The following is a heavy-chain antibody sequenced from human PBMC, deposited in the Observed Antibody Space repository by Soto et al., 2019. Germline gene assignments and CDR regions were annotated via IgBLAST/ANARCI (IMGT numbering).Heavy chain of an antibody. CDR2: IYPGDSDT. CDR3: ASLPRLNSRSAFDF. D-gene: IGHD6-25*01. Sequence: GESLKISCKGSEYTFTNFWIAWVRQMPGKGLEWMGMIYPGDSDTKNSPSFQGQVTISADRSINTAYLQWTSLKASDTAIYYCASLPRLNSRSAFDFWGQGTLVTVSS. V-gene: IGHV5-51*01. CDR1: EYTFTNFW. J-gene: IGHJ4*02.